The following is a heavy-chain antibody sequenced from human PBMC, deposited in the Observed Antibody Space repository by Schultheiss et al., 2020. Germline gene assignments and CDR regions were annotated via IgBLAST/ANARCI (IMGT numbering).Heavy chain of an antibody. V-gene: IGHV3-66*01. CDR2: IYSGGST. Sequence: GGSLRLSCAASGFTFSSYSMNWVRQAPGKGLEWVSVIYSGGSTYYADSVKGRFTISRDNSKNTLYLQMNSLRAEDTAVYYCARDGGYSSSWYYFDYWGQGTLVTVSS. CDR1: GFTFSSYS. D-gene: IGHD6-13*01. J-gene: IGHJ4*02. CDR3: ARDGGYSSSWYYFDY.